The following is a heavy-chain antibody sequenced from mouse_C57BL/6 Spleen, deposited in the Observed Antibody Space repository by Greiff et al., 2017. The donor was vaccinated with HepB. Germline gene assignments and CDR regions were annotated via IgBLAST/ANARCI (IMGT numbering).Heavy chain of an antibody. Sequence: VQLVESGGGLVKPGGSLKLSCAASGFTFSDYGMHWVRQAPEKGLEWVAYSSSGSSTSYYADTVKGRFTISRDNAKNTLFLQMTSLRSEDTAMYYCARGNYVYYYAMDYWGQGTSVTVSS. CDR1: GFTFSDYG. J-gene: IGHJ4*01. CDR2: SSSGSSTS. D-gene: IGHD2-1*01. V-gene: IGHV5-17*01. CDR3: ARGNYVYYYAMDY.